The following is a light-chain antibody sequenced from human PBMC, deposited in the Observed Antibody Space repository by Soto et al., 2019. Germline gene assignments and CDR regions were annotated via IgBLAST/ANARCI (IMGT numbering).Light chain of an antibody. V-gene: IGKV3-11*01. J-gene: IGKJ5*01. Sequence: EIVLTHSPATLYSSPGERATLSCRASQSVSSSLAWYQQKPGQAPRLLIYGASNRAGGIPARFSGSGSGTDFTLTISSLEPEDFAVYYCQQRSNWPVTFGQGTRLEIK. CDR2: GAS. CDR3: QQRSNWPVT. CDR1: QSVSSS.